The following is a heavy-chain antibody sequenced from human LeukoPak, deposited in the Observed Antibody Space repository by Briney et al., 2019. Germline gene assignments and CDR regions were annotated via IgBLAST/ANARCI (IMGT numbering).Heavy chain of an antibody. CDR3: ARVLPYYDSSGYSNMYFDY. CDR1: GFTFSSYA. Sequence: PGGSLRLSCAASGFTFSSYAMHWVRQAPGKWLEWVAVISYDGSNKYYADSVKGRFTISRDNSKNTLYLQMNSLRAEDTAVYYCARVLPYYDSSGYSNMYFDYWGQGTLVTVSP. V-gene: IGHV3-30-3*01. CDR2: ISYDGSNK. J-gene: IGHJ4*02. D-gene: IGHD3-22*01.